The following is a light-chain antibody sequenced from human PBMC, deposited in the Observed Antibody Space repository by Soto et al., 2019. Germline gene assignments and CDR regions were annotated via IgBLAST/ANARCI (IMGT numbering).Light chain of an antibody. CDR3: SSYSSSSTLVV. CDR1: SSDVGGYDY. J-gene: IGLJ2*01. Sequence: QSALTQPASVSGSPGQSITIACTGTSSDVGGYDYVSWYQQHPDKAPKLIIYDVSNRPSGVSNRFSGSKSGNTASLTISGLQAEDEADYYGSSYSSSSTLVVFGGGTKVTVL. V-gene: IGLV2-14*01. CDR2: DVS.